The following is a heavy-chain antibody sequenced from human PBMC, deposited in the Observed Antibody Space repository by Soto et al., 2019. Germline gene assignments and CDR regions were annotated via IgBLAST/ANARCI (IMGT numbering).Heavy chain of an antibody. D-gene: IGHD1-1*01. Sequence: QVQLVESGGGVVQPARSLRLSCAVSGFTFSSYAMHWVRQAPGKGREWVAVISYDGSNKYYADSVKGRFTISRDNSKNTLYLQMNSLRAEDTAVYYCARDRLRYNWNDFPYYYYGMDVWGQGTTVTVSS. CDR2: ISYDGSNK. CDR3: ARDRLRYNWNDFPYYYYGMDV. V-gene: IGHV3-30-3*01. J-gene: IGHJ6*02. CDR1: GFTFSSYA.